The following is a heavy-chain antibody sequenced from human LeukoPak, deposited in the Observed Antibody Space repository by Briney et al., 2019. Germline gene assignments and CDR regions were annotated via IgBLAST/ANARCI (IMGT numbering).Heavy chain of an antibody. CDR1: GYTFTRNY. Sequence: ASVKVSCKASGYTFTRNYMHWVRQAPGQGLEWMGIINPSGSSTRYAQKFQDRVNMTRDTSISTAYLELSSLTSDDTAVYYCAGPWDPLIPAAGASHFDYWGQGTQVTVSS. CDR2: INPSGSST. J-gene: IGHJ4*02. V-gene: IGHV1-46*01. CDR3: AGPWDPLIPAAGASHFDY. D-gene: IGHD6-13*01.